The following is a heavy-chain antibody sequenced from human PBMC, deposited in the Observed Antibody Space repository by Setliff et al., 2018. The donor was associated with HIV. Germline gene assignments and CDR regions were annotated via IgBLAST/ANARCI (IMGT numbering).Heavy chain of an antibody. CDR1: GYSFINYG. V-gene: IGHV1-69*10. CDR3: ARGGVGSGWYDEVDY. J-gene: IGHJ4*02. Sequence: ASVKVSCKASGYSFINYGINWVRQAPGQGLEWMGGIIPILGIANYAQKFQGRVTITADESTSTAYMELSSLRSEDTAVYYCARGGVGSGWYDEVDYWGQGTLVTVSS. CDR2: IIPILGIA. D-gene: IGHD6-19*01.